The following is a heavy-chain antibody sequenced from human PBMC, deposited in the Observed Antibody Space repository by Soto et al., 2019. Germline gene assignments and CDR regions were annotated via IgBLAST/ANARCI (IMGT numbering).Heavy chain of an antibody. CDR1: GGSISSYY. Sequence: SETLSLTCTVSGGSISSYYWSWIRQPPGKGLEWIGYIYYSGSTNYNPSLKSRVTISVDTSKNQFSLKLSSVTAADTAVYYCARLGSDYGGSNLFDPWAQGTLVTGSS. CDR3: ARLGSDYGGSNLFDP. D-gene: IGHD4-17*01. V-gene: IGHV4-59*01. J-gene: IGHJ5*02. CDR2: IYYSGST.